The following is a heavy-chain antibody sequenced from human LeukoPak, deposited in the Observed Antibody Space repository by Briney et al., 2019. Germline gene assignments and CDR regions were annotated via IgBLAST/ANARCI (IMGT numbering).Heavy chain of an antibody. V-gene: IGHV4-34*01. CDR1: GGSISSYY. CDR2: INHSGST. CDR3: ARGRDPPYYFDY. J-gene: IGHJ4*02. Sequence: SSETLSLTCTVSGGSISSYYRSWIRQPPGKGLEWIGEINHSGSTNYNPSLKSRVTISVDTSKDQFSLKLSSVTAADTAVYYCARGRDPPYYFDYWGQGTLVTVSS.